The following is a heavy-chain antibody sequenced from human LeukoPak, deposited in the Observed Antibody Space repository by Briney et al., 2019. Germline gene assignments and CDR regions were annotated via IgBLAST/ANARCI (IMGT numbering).Heavy chain of an antibody. V-gene: IGHV1-69*13. J-gene: IGHJ3*02. Sequence: ASVKVSCKASGGTFSSYAISWVRQAPGQGLEWMGGIIPIFGTANYAQKFQGRVTITADESTSTAYMELSSLRSEDTAVYYCARDRGEPAVPTSGAFDIWGQGTMVTVSS. D-gene: IGHD2-2*01. CDR2: IIPIFGTA. CDR3: ARDRGEPAVPTSGAFDI. CDR1: GGTFSSYA.